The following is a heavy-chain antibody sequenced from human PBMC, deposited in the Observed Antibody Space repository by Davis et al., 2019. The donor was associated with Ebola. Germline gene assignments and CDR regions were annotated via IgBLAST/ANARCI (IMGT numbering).Heavy chain of an antibody. V-gene: IGHV3-53*01. CDR1: GFIVTGIY. CDR2: IYSGGTT. CDR3: AKDAPSGSGWYLYFDY. J-gene: IGHJ4*02. D-gene: IGHD6-19*01. Sequence: GESLKISCAASGFIVTGIYMIWVRQAPGKGLEYVSVIYSGGTTYYTDSVKGRFTFSRDTSKNTLYLQMNSLRAEDTAVYYCAKDAPSGSGWYLYFDYWGQGTLVTVSS.